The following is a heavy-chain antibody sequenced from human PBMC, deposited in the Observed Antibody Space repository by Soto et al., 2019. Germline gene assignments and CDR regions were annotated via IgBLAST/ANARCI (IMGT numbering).Heavy chain of an antibody. D-gene: IGHD1-26*01. J-gene: IGHJ6*02. CDR3: ARQGSWPYYYYGLDV. Sequence: VQRVQSGPEVRKPGASVKVSCEASGYTFTTSGISWVRQVPGQGLEWMGWISTYNGDTNSAQNFQGRVLMTADTSTGTAYMELMSLKSDDTAVYYCARQGSWPYYYYGLDVWGQGTTVTVSS. CDR2: ISTYNGDT. V-gene: IGHV1-18*01. CDR1: GYTFTTSG.